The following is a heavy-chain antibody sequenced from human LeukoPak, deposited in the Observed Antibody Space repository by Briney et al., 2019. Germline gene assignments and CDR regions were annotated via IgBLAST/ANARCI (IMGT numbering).Heavy chain of an antibody. CDR1: GFTFTSSA. V-gene: IGHV1-58*01. J-gene: IGHJ4*02. D-gene: IGHD3-22*01. CDR2: IVVGSGNT. CDR3: AASPDYYDSSGYSYYFDY. Sequence: SVKVSCKASGFTFTSSAVQWMRQARGQRLEWIGWIVVGSGNTNYALKFQERVTITRDMSTSTAYMELSSLRSEDTAVYYCAASPDYYDSSGYSYYFDYWGQGTLVTVPS.